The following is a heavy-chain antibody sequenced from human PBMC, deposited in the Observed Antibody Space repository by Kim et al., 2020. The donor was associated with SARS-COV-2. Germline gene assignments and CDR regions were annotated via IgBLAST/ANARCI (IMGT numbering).Heavy chain of an antibody. CDR3: ARDPHYGAYRYYYYGMDV. V-gene: IGHV3-30*04. CDR2: ISYDGSNK. CDR1: GFTFSSYA. J-gene: IGHJ6*02. Sequence: GGSLRLSCAASGFTFSSYAMHWVRQAPGKGLEWVAVISYDGSNKYYADSVKGRFTISRDNSKNTLYLQMNSLRAEDTAVYYCARDPHYGAYRYYYYGMDVWGQGTTVTVSS. D-gene: IGHD4-17*01.